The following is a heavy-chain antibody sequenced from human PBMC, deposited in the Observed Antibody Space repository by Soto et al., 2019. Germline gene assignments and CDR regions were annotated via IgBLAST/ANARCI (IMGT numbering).Heavy chain of an antibody. CDR2: IYYSGST. Sequence: SETLSLTCTVSGGSISSGDYYWSWIRQPPGKGLEWIGYIYYSGSTLYNPSLKSRVTISVDKSKNQFSLKLTSVTAADTAVYYCARDQLEGNWFDPWGQGTLVTVSS. CDR1: GGSISSGDYY. J-gene: IGHJ5*02. D-gene: IGHD1-1*01. V-gene: IGHV4-30-4*01. CDR3: ARDQLEGNWFDP.